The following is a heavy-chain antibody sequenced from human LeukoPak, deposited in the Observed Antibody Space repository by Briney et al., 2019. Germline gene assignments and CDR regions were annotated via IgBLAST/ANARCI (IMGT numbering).Heavy chain of an antibody. V-gene: IGHV4-34*01. CDR2: INHSGGT. J-gene: IGHJ4*02. D-gene: IGHD6-13*01. Sequence: SETLSLTCAVYGGSFSGYYWSWIRQPPGKGLEWIGEINHSGGTNYNPSLKSRVTISVDTSKNQFSLKLSSVTAADTAVYYCARHSSNLPYTAFDYWGQGTLVTVSS. CDR1: GGSFSGYY. CDR3: ARHSSNLPYTAFDY.